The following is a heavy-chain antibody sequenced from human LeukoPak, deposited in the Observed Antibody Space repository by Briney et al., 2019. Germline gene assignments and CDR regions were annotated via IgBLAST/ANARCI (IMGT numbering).Heavy chain of an antibody. V-gene: IGHV4-59*01. J-gene: IGHJ6*02. CDR1: GGSISSYY. CDR2: IYCSGST. Sequence: SETLSLTCTVSGGSISSYYWSWIRQPPGKGLEWIGYIYCSGSTNYNPSLKSRVTISVDTSKNQFSLKLSSVTAADTAVYYCARLRSRTGIRYYYYYYGMDVWGQGTTVTVSS. CDR3: ARLRSRTGIRYYYYYYGMDV. D-gene: IGHD3-16*01.